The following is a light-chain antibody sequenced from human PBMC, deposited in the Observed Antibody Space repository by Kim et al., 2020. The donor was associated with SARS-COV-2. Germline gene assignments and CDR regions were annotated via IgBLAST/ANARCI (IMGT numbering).Light chain of an antibody. CDR2: EGF. Sequence: GQSITISGTGTSIDDRNYNLVSWYQQHPGKAPKLMIYEGFKRPSGVSNRFSGSKSGNTASLTISGLQAEDEADYYCCSYAGSSTFVFGGGTKLTV. CDR1: SIDDRNYNL. J-gene: IGLJ3*02. V-gene: IGLV2-23*03. CDR3: CSYAGSSTFV.